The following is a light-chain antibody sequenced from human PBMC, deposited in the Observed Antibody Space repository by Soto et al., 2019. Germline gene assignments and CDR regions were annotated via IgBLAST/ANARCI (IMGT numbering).Light chain of an antibody. CDR1: QSISNY. V-gene: IGKV1-5*03. CDR2: KAS. J-gene: IGKJ1*01. Sequence: DIPMTQSPSTLSASVGDRVTITCRASQSISNYLAWYQQKPGKAPKLLIYKASSLESGVPSRFSSSGSGTEFTLTISSLQTDDFATYYCQQYNSYSSFGPGTKVEIK. CDR3: QQYNSYSS.